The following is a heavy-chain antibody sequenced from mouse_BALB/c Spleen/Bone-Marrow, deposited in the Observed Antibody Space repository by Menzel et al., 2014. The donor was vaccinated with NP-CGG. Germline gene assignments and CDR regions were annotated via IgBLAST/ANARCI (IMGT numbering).Heavy chain of an antibody. D-gene: IGHD1-1*01. J-gene: IGHJ1*01. CDR2: IWSGGST. Sequence: QVQLKQSGPGLVQPSQSLSITCTVSGFSLTSYGVHWVRQSPGKGLEWLGVIWSGGSTDYNAAFISRLSISKDNSKSXVFFKMNSLRANDTAIYYCARNYYGSSYWYFDVWGAGTTATVSS. CDR1: GFSLTSYG. CDR3: ARNYYGSSYWYFDV. V-gene: IGHV2-2*02.